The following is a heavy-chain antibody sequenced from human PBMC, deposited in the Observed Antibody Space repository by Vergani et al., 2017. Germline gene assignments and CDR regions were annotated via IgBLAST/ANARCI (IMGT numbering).Heavy chain of an antibody. CDR2: IIPIFGTA. CDR1: GGTFSSYA. Sequence: QVQLVQSGAEVKKPGSSVKVSCKASGGTFSSYAISWVRQAPGQGLEWMGRIIPIFGTANYAQKFQGRVTITADESTSTAYMELSSLRSEDTAVYYCARDPLTYCGGDCYSLCFDYWGQGTLVTVSS. J-gene: IGHJ4*02. D-gene: IGHD2-21*02. V-gene: IGHV1-69*13. CDR3: ARDPLTYCGGDCYSLCFDY.